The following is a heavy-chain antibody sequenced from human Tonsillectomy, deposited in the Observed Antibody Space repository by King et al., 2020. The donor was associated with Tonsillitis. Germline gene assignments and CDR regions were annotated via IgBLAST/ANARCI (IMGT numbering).Heavy chain of an antibody. D-gene: IGHD1-26*01. J-gene: IGHJ3*02. CDR1: GFTFDDYA. CDR2: IGWNSGSI. CDR3: AKDRGSGSYGEGADAFDI. Sequence: VQLVESGGGLVQPGRSLRLSCAASGFTFDDYAMHWVRQGPGKGLEWGSGIGWNSGSIGYAGSVKGRFTISRDNAKNSLFLQMNRLRVEDTALYYCAKDRGSGSYGEGADAFDIWGQGTMVTVSS. V-gene: IGHV3-9*01.